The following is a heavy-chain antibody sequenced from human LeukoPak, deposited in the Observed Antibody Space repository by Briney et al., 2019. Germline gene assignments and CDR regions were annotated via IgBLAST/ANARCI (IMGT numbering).Heavy chain of an antibody. D-gene: IGHD3-16*02. J-gene: IGHJ4*02. CDR1: GFTFSSYA. CDR3: AREGYTAYYYFDY. CDR2: ISYDGSNK. V-gene: IGHV3-30-3*01. Sequence: PGGSLRLSCVASGFTFSSYAIHWVRQAPGKGLEWVAVISYDGSNKYYADSVKGRFTISRDNSKNTLYLQMNSLRAEDTAVYYCAREGYTAYYYFDYWGQGTLVTVSS.